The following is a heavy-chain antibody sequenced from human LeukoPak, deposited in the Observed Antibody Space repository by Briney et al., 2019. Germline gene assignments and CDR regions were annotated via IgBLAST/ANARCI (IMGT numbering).Heavy chain of an antibody. CDR3: ARDETEEQWLGLGAFDI. D-gene: IGHD6-19*01. CDR2: ISAYNGNT. Sequence: ASVKVSCKASGYTFTSYGISWVRQPPAQGLEWMGWISAYNGNTNYAQKLQGRVTMTTDTSTSTAYMELRSLRSDDTAVYYCARDETEEQWLGLGAFDIWGQGTMVTVSS. J-gene: IGHJ3*02. CDR1: GYTFTSYG. V-gene: IGHV1-18*01.